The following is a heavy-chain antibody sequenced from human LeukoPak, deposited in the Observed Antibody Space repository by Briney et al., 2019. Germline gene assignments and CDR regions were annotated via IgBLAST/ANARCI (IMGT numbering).Heavy chain of an antibody. Sequence: SETLSLTCTVSGGSISSYYWSWIRQPPGKGLEWIGYIYYSGSTNYNPSLKSRVTISVDTSKNQFSLKLSSVTAAGTAVYYCARGHGGAAAGSLAGMDAFDIWGQGTMVTVSS. D-gene: IGHD6-13*01. CDR1: GGSISSYY. CDR3: ARGHGGAAAGSLAGMDAFDI. J-gene: IGHJ3*02. CDR2: IYYSGST. V-gene: IGHV4-59*01.